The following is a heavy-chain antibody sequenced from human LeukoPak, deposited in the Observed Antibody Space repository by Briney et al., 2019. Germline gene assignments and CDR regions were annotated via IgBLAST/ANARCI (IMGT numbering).Heavy chain of an antibody. CDR1: GFTFDDYG. CDR2: VNWNGGST. Sequence: PGGSLRLSCAASGFTFDDYGMSWVRQAPGKGLEWVSGVNWNGGSTGYADSVKGRFTVSRDNTKKSMYLQMNSLRAEDTAVYYCGVRGVIGIGGFDYWGQGTLVTVSS. J-gene: IGHJ4*02. V-gene: IGHV3-20*04. D-gene: IGHD3-10*01. CDR3: GVRGVIGIGGFDY.